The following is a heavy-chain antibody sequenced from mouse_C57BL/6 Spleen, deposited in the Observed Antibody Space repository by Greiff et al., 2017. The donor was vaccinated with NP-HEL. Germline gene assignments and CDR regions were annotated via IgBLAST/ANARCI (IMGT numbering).Heavy chain of an antibody. D-gene: IGHD2-5*01. V-gene: IGHV1-81*01. Sequence: VQLQESGAELARPGASVKLSCKASGYTFTSYGISWVKQRTGQGLEWIGEIYPRSGNTYYNEKFKGKATLTADKSSSTAYMELRRLTSEDSAVYFCASPYSNYNYAMDYWGQGTSVTVSS. CDR3: ASPYSNYNYAMDY. CDR2: IYPRSGNT. J-gene: IGHJ4*01. CDR1: GYTFTSYG.